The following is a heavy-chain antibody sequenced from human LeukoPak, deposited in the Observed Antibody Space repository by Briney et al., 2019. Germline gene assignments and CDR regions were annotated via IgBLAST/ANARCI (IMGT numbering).Heavy chain of an antibody. V-gene: IGHV1-24*01. Sequence: GASVKVSCKLSGNIFTELSIHWVRQAPGKGLEWMGGLDPEKGETVYAQKFQGRVIMNEDTSTDTAYMAFSSLRSEDTAVYYCARPPGRDGYNRFDHWGQGTLLTVSS. CDR2: LDPEKGET. J-gene: IGHJ4*02. D-gene: IGHD5-24*01. CDR1: GNIFTELS. CDR3: ARPPGRDGYNRFDH.